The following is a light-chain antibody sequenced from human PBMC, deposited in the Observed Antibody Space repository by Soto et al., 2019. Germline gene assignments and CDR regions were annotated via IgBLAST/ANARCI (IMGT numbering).Light chain of an antibody. CDR1: SSNIGSNT. J-gene: IGLJ1*01. CDR2: STN. V-gene: IGLV1-44*01. Sequence: QSVLTQPPSASGTPGQRVTIACSGSSSNIGSNTVNWYQHLPGTAPKLPIYSTNQRPSGVPDRFSGSKSGTSASLAIGGLQSEDEADYYCAAWDDSLDVYVFGTGTKLTVL. CDR3: AAWDDSLDVYV.